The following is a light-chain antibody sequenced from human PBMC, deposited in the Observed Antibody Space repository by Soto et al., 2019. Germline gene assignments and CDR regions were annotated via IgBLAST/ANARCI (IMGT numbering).Light chain of an antibody. CDR2: ATS. V-gene: IGKV1-17*03. J-gene: IGKJ4*01. CDR3: LHYYSYPLT. Sequence: IQMTQSPSAMSASVGDRVTITCRASLGINNDLAGFQQKPGNVPKRLIYATSSLQGGVPTRFSGSGSVTEFTLTNSSLQPEDFATYYCLHYYSYPLTFGGGTKVEI. CDR1: LGINND.